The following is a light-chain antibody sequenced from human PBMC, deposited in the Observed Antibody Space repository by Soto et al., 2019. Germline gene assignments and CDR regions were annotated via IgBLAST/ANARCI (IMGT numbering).Light chain of an antibody. J-gene: IGKJ1*01. Sequence: IVLTQPQGTLFLSQGERATLSCRATQSIYSNYLAWYQQKPGQAPRLLIYGASTRITGIPDRFSGSGSGTDFTLTISRLEPEDFAVYYCQHYVNSPRTFGQGTKVEIK. CDR3: QHYVNSPRT. V-gene: IGKV3-20*01. CDR2: GAS. CDR1: QSIYSNY.